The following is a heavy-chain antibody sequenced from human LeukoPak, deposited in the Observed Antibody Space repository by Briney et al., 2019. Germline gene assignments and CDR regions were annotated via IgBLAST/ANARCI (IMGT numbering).Heavy chain of an antibody. D-gene: IGHD1-14*01. J-gene: IGHJ3*02. CDR2: IYYSGST. Sequence: SETLSLTCAVSGGSISGYYWSWIRQPPGKGLEWIGYIYYSGSTDYNPSLKSRVTILVDTSKDQLSLKLNSMTAADTAVYYCARHRPGGAFDIWGQGTMVTVSS. CDR1: GGSISGYY. V-gene: IGHV4-59*08. CDR3: ARHRPGGAFDI.